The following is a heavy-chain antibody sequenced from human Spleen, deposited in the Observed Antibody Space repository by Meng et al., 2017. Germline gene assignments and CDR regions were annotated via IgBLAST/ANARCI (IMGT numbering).Heavy chain of an antibody. V-gene: IGHV1-69*01. D-gene: IGHD1-26*01. CDR1: GGTFSNFA. J-gene: IGHJ4*02. CDR2: IIPFLGIT. CDR3: ARGFSGSFRSNFDY. Sequence: QVQLVQHGAELKKPGASVKVPCKASGGTFSNFALTWVRQAPGQGLEWMGGIIPFLGITNYAQKFQGRVTITADESTSTAYMEVSSLRSEDTAVYYCARGFSGSFRSNFDYWGQGTLVTVSS.